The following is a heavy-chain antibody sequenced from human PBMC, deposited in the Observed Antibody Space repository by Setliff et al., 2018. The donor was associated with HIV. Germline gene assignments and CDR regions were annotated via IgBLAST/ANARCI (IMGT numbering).Heavy chain of an antibody. CDR3: ASSYPNYNYGNYDFWSGYYHDDAFDI. V-gene: IGHV3-30*03. D-gene: IGHD3-3*01. Sequence: GGSLRLSCAASGFTFSTYDISWVRQAPGKGLEWVAFISYDGNKKYYADSVKGRFTISRDNSKNTLYLQMDSLRTEDTAVYYCASSYPNYNYGNYDFWSGYYHDDAFDIWGQGTMVTVSS. CDR1: GFTFSTYD. CDR2: ISYDGNKK. J-gene: IGHJ3*02.